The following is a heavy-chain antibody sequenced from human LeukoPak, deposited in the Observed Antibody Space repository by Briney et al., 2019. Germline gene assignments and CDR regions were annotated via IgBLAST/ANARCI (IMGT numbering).Heavy chain of an antibody. CDR3: ATDLEAAGY. CDR1: GGTFSSYA. Sequence: SVKVSCKASGGTFSSYAISWVRQAPGQGLEWMGGIIPIFGTANYAQKFQGRVTMTEDTSTDTAYMELSSLRSEDTAVYYCATDLEAAGYWGQGTLVTVSS. CDR2: IIPIFGTA. J-gene: IGHJ4*02. V-gene: IGHV1-69*06. D-gene: IGHD6-13*01.